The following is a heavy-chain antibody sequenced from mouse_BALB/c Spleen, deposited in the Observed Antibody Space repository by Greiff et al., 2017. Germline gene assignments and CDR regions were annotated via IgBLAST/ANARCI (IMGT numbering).Heavy chain of an antibody. CDR2: IWGDGST. V-gene: IGHV2-6-7*01. CDR3: ARDEGYGGSSLFAY. Sequence: QVQLKQSGPGLVAPSQSLSITCTASGFSLTGYGVNWVRQPPGKGLEWLGMIWGDGSTDCISALKTRLSISKDNSKSHIFLKMNSLQTDDTARYYCARDEGYGGSSLFAYWGQGTLVTVSA. CDR1: GFSLTGYG. D-gene: IGHD1-1*01. J-gene: IGHJ3*01.